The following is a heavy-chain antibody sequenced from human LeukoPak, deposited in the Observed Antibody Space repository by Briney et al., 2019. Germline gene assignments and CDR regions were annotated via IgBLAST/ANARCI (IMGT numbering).Heavy chain of an antibody. D-gene: IGHD1-26*01. V-gene: IGHV3-33*01. CDR1: GFTFSSYG. Sequence: PGRSLRLSCAASGFTFSSYGMHWVRQAPGKGLEWVAVIWYDGSNKYYADSVKGRFTISRDNSKNTLYLQMNSLRAEDTAVYYCARDTRWVGATYFDYWGQGTLVTVSS. J-gene: IGHJ4*02. CDR2: IWYDGSNK. CDR3: ARDTRWVGATYFDY.